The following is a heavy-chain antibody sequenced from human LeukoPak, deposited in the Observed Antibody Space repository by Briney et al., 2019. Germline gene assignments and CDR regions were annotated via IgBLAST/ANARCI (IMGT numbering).Heavy chain of an antibody. D-gene: IGHD6-19*01. V-gene: IGHV6-1*01. Sequence: SQTLSLTCAISGDSVSSNSVAWTWIRQSPSRGLEWLGRTFYRSKWYNDYAVSVKSRITINPDTSKNQFSLRLNSVTPEDTAVYYCARGAAVAGRMDVWGQGTTVTVSS. CDR2: TFYRSKWYN. J-gene: IGHJ6*02. CDR1: GDSVSSNSVA. CDR3: ARGAAVAGRMDV.